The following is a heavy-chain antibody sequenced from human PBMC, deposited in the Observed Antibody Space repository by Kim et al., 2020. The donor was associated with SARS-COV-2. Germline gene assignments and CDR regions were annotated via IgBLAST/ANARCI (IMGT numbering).Heavy chain of an antibody. V-gene: IGHV3-7*01. Sequence: EKNYVDSVKGRFTISRDNAKTSLYLQMNSLRAEDTAVYYCARDLMGGFDYWGQGTLVTVSS. CDR2: EK. CDR3: ARDLMGGFDY. J-gene: IGHJ4*02.